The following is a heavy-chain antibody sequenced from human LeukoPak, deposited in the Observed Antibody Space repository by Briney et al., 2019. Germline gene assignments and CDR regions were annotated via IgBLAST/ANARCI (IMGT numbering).Heavy chain of an antibody. CDR1: GGSFSGYY. J-gene: IGHJ3*02. CDR2: IYYSGST. CDR3: ARLVARGGYSSSWFAFDI. Sequence: SETLSLTCAVYGGSFSGYYWSRIRQPPGKGLEWIGYIYYSGSTNYNPSLKSRVTISVDTSKNQFSLKLSSVTAADTAVYYCARLVARGGYSSSWFAFDIWGQGTMVTVSS. V-gene: IGHV4-59*01. D-gene: IGHD6-13*01.